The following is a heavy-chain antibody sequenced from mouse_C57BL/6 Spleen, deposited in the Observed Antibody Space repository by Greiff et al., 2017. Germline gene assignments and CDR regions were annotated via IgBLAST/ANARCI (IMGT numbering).Heavy chain of an antibody. V-gene: IGHV5-17*01. CDR3: ARGWDAVYYYAMDY. D-gene: IGHD1-1*02. CDR1: GFTFSDYG. Sequence: EVKLVESGGGLVKPGGSLKLSCAASGFTFSDYGMHWVRQAPEKGLEWVAYISSGSSTIYYADTVKGRFTISRDNAKNTLFLQMTSLRSEDTAMYYCARGWDAVYYYAMDYWGQGTSVTVSS. J-gene: IGHJ4*01. CDR2: ISSGSSTI.